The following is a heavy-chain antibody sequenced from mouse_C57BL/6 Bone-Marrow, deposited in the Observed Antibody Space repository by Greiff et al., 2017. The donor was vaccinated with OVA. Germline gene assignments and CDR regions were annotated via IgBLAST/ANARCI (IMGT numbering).Heavy chain of an antibody. CDR3: ARRGRYDTRGYYGMDY. CDR1: GFSLNTSNMG. J-gene: IGHJ4*01. V-gene: IGHV8-12*01. Sequence: QVTLKESGPGILQSSQTLSLTCSFSGFSLNTSNMGVSWFRQPSGKGLEWLAHIYWDDDKRYNPSLKSRLTSSKHTSRNQVFLKITSVDAADTATYYCARRGRYDTRGYYGMDYWGKGTSITVSS. D-gene: IGHD2-14*01. CDR2: IYWDDDK.